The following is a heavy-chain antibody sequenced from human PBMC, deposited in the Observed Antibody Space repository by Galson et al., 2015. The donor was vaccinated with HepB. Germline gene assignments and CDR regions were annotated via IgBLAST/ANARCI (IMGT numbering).Heavy chain of an antibody. CDR2: ISSSSSYI. J-gene: IGHJ4*02. Sequence: SLRLSCAASGFTFSSYSMNWVRQAPGKGLEWVLSISSSSSYIYYADSVKGRFTISRDNAKNSLYLQMNSLRAEDTALYYCARDYDYGGKTADYFDYWGQGTLVTVSS. CDR3: ARDYDYGGKTADYFDY. CDR1: GFTFSSYS. V-gene: IGHV3-21*04. D-gene: IGHD4-23*01.